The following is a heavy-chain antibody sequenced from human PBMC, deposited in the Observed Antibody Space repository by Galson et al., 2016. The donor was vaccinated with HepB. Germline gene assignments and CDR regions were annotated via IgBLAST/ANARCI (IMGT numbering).Heavy chain of an antibody. CDR3: ARNNYDILTGRFYGMDV. J-gene: IGHJ6*02. V-gene: IGHV5-51*01. CDR1: GYSFTTYW. Sequence: QSGAEVKKPGESLKISCKGSGYSFTTYWIAWVRQMPGKGLEWMGIIYPGDFDTRYGPSFQGQVPISAAKSFSTAYLQWSSLKASDTAMYYCARNNYDILTGRFYGMDVWGQGTTVTVSS. CDR2: IYPGDFDT. D-gene: IGHD3-9*01.